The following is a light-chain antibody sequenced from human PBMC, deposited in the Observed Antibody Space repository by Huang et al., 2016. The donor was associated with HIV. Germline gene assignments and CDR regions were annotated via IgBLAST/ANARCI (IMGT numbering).Light chain of an antibody. J-gene: IGKJ2*01. CDR2: DAS. Sequence: DIVLTQSPASLSLSPGERATLSCRASQTISTYLAWYQQKPGQCPRLLIYDASNRATGIPARFRGSGSGTDFTLTINNLEPEDSAVYYCQQRNNWPPTYTFGQGTKLEIK. CDR3: QQRNNWPPTYT. CDR1: QTISTY. V-gene: IGKV3-11*01.